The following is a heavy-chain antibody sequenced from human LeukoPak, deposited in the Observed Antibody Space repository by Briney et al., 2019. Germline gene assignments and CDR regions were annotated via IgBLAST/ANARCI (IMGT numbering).Heavy chain of an antibody. D-gene: IGHD1-26*01. CDR3: ASESSNFDY. CDR2: IYHSGST. CDR1: GYSISSGYY. Sequence: SETLSLTCAVSGYSISSGYYWGWIRQPTGKGLEWIGSIYHSGSTYYNPSLKSRVTISVDTSKNQFSLKLSSVTAADTAVYYCASESSNFDYGGQGTLVTVSS. V-gene: IGHV4-38-2*01. J-gene: IGHJ4*02.